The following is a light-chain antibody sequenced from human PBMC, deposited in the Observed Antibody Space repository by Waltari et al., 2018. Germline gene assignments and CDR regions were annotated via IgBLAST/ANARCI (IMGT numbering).Light chain of an antibody. CDR1: RSDVGTPNY. Sequence: QSALTQPASVSGSPGQSITISCTGTRSDVGTPNYVPWYQQRPGKAPDLIIFDVSNRPSGVSIRFSGSKSGNTASLTISGLQAEDEADYYCNSYTNSGTYVFGSGTKVTVL. CDR3: NSYTNSGTYV. J-gene: IGLJ1*01. CDR2: DVS. V-gene: IGLV2-14*03.